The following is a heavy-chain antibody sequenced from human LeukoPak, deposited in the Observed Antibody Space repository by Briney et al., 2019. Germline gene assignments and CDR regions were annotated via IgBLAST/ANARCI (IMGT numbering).Heavy chain of an antibody. J-gene: IGHJ3*02. Sequence: PGGSLRLSCAAFGFTFSNYGMNWVRQAPGKGLEWVSFTDTSGRYVYYGDSVKGRFTISRDNAKNLLFLQMNGLRAEDTALYYCARGRSITLLRGVAMSDGFDIWGQGAMVAVSS. CDR3: ARGRSITLLRGVAMSDGFDI. CDR1: GFTFSNYG. D-gene: IGHD3-10*01. CDR2: TDTSGRYV. V-gene: IGHV3-21*06.